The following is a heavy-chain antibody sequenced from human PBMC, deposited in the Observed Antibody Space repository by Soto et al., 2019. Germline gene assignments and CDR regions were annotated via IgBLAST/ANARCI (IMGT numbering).Heavy chain of an antibody. J-gene: IGHJ4*02. CDR3: ARASPEGPYFDY. CDR1: GFTFSTSA. CDR2: ISFDGSHK. D-gene: IGHD3-16*01. V-gene: IGHV3-30-3*01. Sequence: QVQLVESGGGVVQPGRSLRLSCAASGFTFSTSALHWVRQAPGKGLEWVALISFDGSHKYYADSVKGRFNISRDNSNNTLYLQMDSLRAEDTAVYYCARASPEGPYFDYWGQGTQVTVSS.